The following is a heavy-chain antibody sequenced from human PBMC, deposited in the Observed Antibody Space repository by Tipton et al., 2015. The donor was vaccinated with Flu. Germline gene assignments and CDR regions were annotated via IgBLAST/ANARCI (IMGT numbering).Heavy chain of an antibody. CDR2: INQDGSQK. CDR3: VRAIAAASSY. V-gene: IGHV3-7*03. CDR1: GSTFSDYW. J-gene: IGHJ4*02. D-gene: IGHD6-13*01. Sequence: VQLVQSGGGVVQPGRSLTLSCAASGSTFSDYWISWVRQAPGKGLEWVANINQDGSQKYYVDSVKGRFTISRDNAKNSIFVQMNSLRAEDTAVYYCVRAIAAASSYWGQGTLVTVSS.